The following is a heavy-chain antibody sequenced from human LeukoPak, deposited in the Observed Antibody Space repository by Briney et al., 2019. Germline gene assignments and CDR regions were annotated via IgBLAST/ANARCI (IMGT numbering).Heavy chain of an antibody. D-gene: IGHD3-22*01. CDR2: INWNGGST. J-gene: IGHJ5*02. V-gene: IGHV3-20*01. Sequence: PGGSLRLSCAASGFTFDDYGMSWVRQAPGKGLEWVSGINWNGGSTGYADSVKGRFTISRDNAKNSLYLQMNSLRAEDTALYHCARSVGYSSGYYYALDNWFDPWGQGTLVTVSS. CDR1: GFTFDDYG. CDR3: ARSVGYSSGYYYALDNWFDP.